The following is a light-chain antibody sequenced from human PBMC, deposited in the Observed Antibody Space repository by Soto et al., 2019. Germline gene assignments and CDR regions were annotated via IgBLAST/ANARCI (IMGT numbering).Light chain of an antibody. Sequence: EIVLTQSPGTLSLSPGERATLSCRASQSVSSSYLACYQQKPGQAPRLLIYGASSRATGIPDRFSGSGSGTEFTLTISSLEPEDGAGYYCQQYVSAPTFGGGNKVEIK. CDR2: GAS. CDR1: QSVSSSY. V-gene: IGKV3-20*01. J-gene: IGKJ4*01. CDR3: QQYVSAPT.